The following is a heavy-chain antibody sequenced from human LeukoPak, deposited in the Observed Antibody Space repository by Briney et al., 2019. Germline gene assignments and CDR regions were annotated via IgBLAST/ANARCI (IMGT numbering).Heavy chain of an antibody. J-gene: IGHJ4*02. V-gene: IGHV3-11*01. Sequence: GGSLRLSCAASGFTSSDYYMSWIRQAPGKGLEWLSYISGSGSTIYYADSVKGRFTISRDNAKNSLYLQMNSLRAEDTAVYYCAGEADNSATDYWGQGTLVTVSS. D-gene: IGHD2/OR15-2a*01. CDR1: GFTSSDYY. CDR2: ISGSGSTI. CDR3: AGEADNSATDY.